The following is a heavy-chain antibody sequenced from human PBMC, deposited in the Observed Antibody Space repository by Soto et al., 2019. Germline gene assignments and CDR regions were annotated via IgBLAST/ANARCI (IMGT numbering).Heavy chain of an antibody. CDR3: AHRSRGYAYYFDQ. J-gene: IGHJ4*02. V-gene: IGHV2-5*02. CDR2: IFWDNDK. Sequence: QITLKESGPALVRPTQTLTLTCSFSGFSLTTRGVAVGWIRQPPGKAMEWLALIFWDNDKWYSPSLRSRLTITDDTSKNQVVLTKTNMDPVDTSTYYCAHRSRGYAYYFDQWGQGTLVTVSS. D-gene: IGHD5-12*01. CDR1: GFSLTTRGVA.